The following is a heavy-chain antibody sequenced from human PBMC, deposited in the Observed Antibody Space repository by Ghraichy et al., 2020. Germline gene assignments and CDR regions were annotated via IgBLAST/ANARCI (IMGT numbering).Heavy chain of an antibody. J-gene: IGHJ3*02. V-gene: IGHV3-53*01. CDR1: GFTVSSNY. CDR3: ARGYCSSTSCHSAFDI. Sequence: GGSLRLSCAASGFTVSSNYMSWVRQAPGKGLEWVSVIYSGGSTYYADSVKGRFTISRDNSKNTLYLQMNSLRAEDTAVYYCARGYCSSTSCHSAFDIWGQGTMVTVSS. D-gene: IGHD2-2*02. CDR2: IYSGGST.